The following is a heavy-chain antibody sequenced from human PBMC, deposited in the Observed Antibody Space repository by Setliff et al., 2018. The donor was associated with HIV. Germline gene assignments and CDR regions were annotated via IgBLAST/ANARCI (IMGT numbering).Heavy chain of an antibody. V-gene: IGHV1-24*01. J-gene: IGHJ4*02. CDR2: FDPEDGET. Sequence: GASVKVSCKVSGCTLTELSMHWVRQAPGKGLEWMGGFDPEDGETIYAQKFQGRVTMTEDTSTDTAYMELSSLRSEDTAVYYCATDQISDGSGSYPKSYFDYWGQGTLVTVSS. D-gene: IGHD3-10*01. CDR1: GCTLTELS. CDR3: ATDQISDGSGSYPKSYFDY.